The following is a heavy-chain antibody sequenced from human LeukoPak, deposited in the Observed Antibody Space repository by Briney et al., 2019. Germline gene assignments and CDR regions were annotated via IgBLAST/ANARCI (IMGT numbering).Heavy chain of an antibody. CDR3: ARDLTGTADY. CDR1: GFTFSSYW. J-gene: IGHJ4*02. D-gene: IGHD3-9*01. Sequence: QSGGSLRLSFAASGFTFSSYWMHWVRQVPGKGLVWVSRLNPDGSSTYYADSVSGRFTISRDNAKNTLYLQMNRLGVEDTAVYYCARDLTGTADYWGQGTLVTVSS. V-gene: IGHV3-74*01. CDR2: LNPDGSST.